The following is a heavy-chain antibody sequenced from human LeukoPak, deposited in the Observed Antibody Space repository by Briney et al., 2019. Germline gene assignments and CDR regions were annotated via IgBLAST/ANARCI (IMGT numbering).Heavy chain of an antibody. V-gene: IGHV3-49*03. J-gene: IGHJ4*02. CDR2: IRSKAYGGTT. Sequence: PGGSLRLSCTGSGFIFHDNLMSWYRQAPGKGLEWVGLIRSKAYGGTTEDAASVRGRFIISRDDSKTIAYLQRNSLEADDTAVYYCATGHSSSWYSIYGGQGTLVTVPS. CDR3: ATGHSSSWYSIY. CDR1: GFIFHDNL. D-gene: IGHD6-13*01.